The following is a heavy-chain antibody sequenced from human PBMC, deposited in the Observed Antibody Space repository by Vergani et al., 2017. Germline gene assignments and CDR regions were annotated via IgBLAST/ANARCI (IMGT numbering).Heavy chain of an antibody. Sequence: EVQLVESGGGLVQPGRSLRLSCTASGFTFGDYAMSWFRQAPGKGLEWVGFIRSKAYGGTTEYAASVKGRFTISRDNAKNSLYLQMNSLRAEDTAVYYCAGTYYYDSSGLPAPYWGQGTLVTVSS. CDR1: GFTFGDYA. J-gene: IGHJ4*02. CDR2: IRSKAYGGTT. D-gene: IGHD3-22*01. CDR3: AGTYYYDSSGLPAPY. V-gene: IGHV3-49*03.